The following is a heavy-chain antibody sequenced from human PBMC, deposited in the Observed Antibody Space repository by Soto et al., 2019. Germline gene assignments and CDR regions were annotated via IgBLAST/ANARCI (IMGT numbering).Heavy chain of an antibody. Sequence: GGSLRLSCAASGFTFSSYGMHWVRQAPGKGLEWVAVIWYDGSNKYYADSVKGRFTISRDNSKNTLYLQMNSLRAEDTAVYYCARDLDHKPYYYYGMDVWGQGTTVTVSS. D-gene: IGHD3-3*01. CDR2: IWYDGSNK. CDR3: ARDLDHKPYYYYGMDV. J-gene: IGHJ6*02. CDR1: GFTFSSYG. V-gene: IGHV3-33*08.